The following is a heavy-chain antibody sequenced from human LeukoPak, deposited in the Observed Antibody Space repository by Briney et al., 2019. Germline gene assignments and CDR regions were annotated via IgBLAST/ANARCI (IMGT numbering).Heavy chain of an antibody. J-gene: IGHJ5*02. CDR1: GGSISSGDYY. CDR2: IYYSGST. D-gene: IGHD2-2*01. V-gene: IGHV4-30-4*01. CDR3: ASELVVVPAAITAGFDP. Sequence: SQTLSLTCTVSGGSISSGDYYWSWIRQPPGKGLEWIGYIYYSGSTYYNPSLKSRVTISVDMSKNQFSLKLSSVTAADTAVYYCASELVVVPAAITAGFDPWGQGTLVTVSS.